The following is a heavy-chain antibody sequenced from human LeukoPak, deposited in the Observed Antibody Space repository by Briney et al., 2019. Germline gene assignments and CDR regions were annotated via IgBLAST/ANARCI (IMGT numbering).Heavy chain of an antibody. D-gene: IGHD5-18*01. CDR3: ARGPILYTAMVR. J-gene: IGHJ4*02. Sequence: SETLSLTCAVYGGSFSGYYWSWIRQPPGRGLEWIGEINHSGSTNYNPSLKSRVTISVDTSKKQFSLKLSSVTAADTAVYYCARGPILYTAMVRWGQGTLVTVSS. V-gene: IGHV4-34*01. CDR2: INHSGST. CDR1: GGSFSGYY.